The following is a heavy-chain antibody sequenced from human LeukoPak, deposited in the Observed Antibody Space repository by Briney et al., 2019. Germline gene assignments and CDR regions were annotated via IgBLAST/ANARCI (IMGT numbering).Heavy chain of an antibody. V-gene: IGHV4-38-2*02. CDR2: LSHSGSS. CDR1: GYSISSGYY. CDR3: ARESITMIGAFDI. D-gene: IGHD3-22*01. Sequence: PSETLSLTCTVSGYSISSGYYWDWIRQPPGKGLEWIGTLSHSGSSNYNPSLKSRVTISVDTSKNQFSLNLSSVTAADTAVYYCARESITMIGAFDIWGQGTMVTVSS. J-gene: IGHJ3*02.